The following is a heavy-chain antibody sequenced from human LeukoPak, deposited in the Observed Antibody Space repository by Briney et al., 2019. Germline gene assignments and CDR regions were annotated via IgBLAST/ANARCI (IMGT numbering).Heavy chain of an antibody. CDR1: GFTCGDYY. CDR3: ARDLRITMIVVATYDAFDI. V-gene: IGHV3-11*01. J-gene: IGHJ3*02. CDR2: ISSSGTSM. D-gene: IGHD3-22*01. Sequence: GGSLRLSCATSGFTCGDYYMSWIRQAPGKGLEWLSYISSSGTSMDYADSVKGRFAISRDNAKNSLYLEMNSLRAEDTAVYYCARDLRITMIVVATYDAFDIWGQGTMVTVSP.